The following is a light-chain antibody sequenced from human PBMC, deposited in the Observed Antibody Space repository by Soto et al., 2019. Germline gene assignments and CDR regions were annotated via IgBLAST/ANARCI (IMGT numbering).Light chain of an antibody. CDR1: QPISSW. Sequence: DIQLTQSPPTLSACVGDRVTITCRASQPISSWLAWYHQKPGKAPNLLIFDASYLESGVPSRFSGSGSGTEFTLTISSLQPDDFATYYCQQYNSYSGTFGQGTKVDI. J-gene: IGKJ1*01. CDR2: DAS. V-gene: IGKV1-5*01. CDR3: QQYNSYSGT.